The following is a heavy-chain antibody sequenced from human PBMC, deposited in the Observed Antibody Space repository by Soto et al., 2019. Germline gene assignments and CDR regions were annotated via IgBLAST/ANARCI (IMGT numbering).Heavy chain of an antibody. Sequence: GWSLRLSCAASGFTFSSYEMNLVRQAPGKGLEWVSYISSSGSTIYYADSVKGRFTISRDNAKNSLYLQMNSLRAEDTAVYYCARDKAPSIFDWPPYYYGMEVWGQGTTVTVSS. J-gene: IGHJ6*02. CDR1: GFTFSSYE. CDR2: ISSSGSTI. V-gene: IGHV3-48*03. D-gene: IGHD3-9*01. CDR3: ARDKAPSIFDWPPYYYGMEV.